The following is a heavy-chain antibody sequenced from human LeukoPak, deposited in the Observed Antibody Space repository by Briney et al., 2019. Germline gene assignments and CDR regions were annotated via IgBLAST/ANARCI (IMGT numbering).Heavy chain of an antibody. D-gene: IGHD3-22*01. CDR2: ISAYNGNT. CDR1: GYTFTSYG. Sequence: ASVKVSCKASGYTFTSYGISWVRQAPGQGLEWMGWISAYNGNTNYAQKLQGRVTMTTDTSTSTAYMELRSLRSDDTAVYYCAKDLAAYYYDSSGYYYGMDWFDPWGQGTLVTVSS. J-gene: IGHJ5*02. V-gene: IGHV1-18*01. CDR3: AKDLAAYYYDSSGYYYGMDWFDP.